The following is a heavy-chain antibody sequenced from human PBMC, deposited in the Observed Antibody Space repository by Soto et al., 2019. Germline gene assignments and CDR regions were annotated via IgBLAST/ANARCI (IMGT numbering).Heavy chain of an antibody. J-gene: IGHJ4*02. CDR1: GFTFDDYA. CDR2: ITWNSDRV. Sequence: EVQLVESGGGLVQPGRSLRLSCTASGFTFDDYALHWVRQAPGKGLEWVSGITWNSDRVDYADSVKGRFTISRDNARNSLYLQMNSLRAEDTALYFCGKGLSIAAIDYWGQGTLGTVSS. V-gene: IGHV3-9*01. D-gene: IGHD6-13*01. CDR3: GKGLSIAAIDY.